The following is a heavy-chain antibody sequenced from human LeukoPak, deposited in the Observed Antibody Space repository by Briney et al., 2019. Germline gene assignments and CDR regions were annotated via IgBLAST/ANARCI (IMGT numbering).Heavy chain of an antibody. CDR2: ISGRGDKK. CDR1: GFTFSSYS. Sequence: GGSLRLSCAASGFTFSSYSMNWVRQAPGKGLEWVSGISGRGDKKYYADSVKGRFTISRDNSKNTVYLQMYSLGGEDTAVYYCAKGRIAPDYWGQGTLVTVSS. V-gene: IGHV3-23*01. CDR3: AKGRIAPDY. J-gene: IGHJ4*02. D-gene: IGHD6-13*01.